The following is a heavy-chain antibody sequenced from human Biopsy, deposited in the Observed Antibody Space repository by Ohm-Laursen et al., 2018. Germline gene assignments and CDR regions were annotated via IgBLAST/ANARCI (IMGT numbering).Heavy chain of an antibody. D-gene: IGHD3-3*01. CDR2: IVPVLGHL. Sequence: GSSVKVSCKASGGPSSNYAFGWVRQAPGQGLEWVGRIVPVLGHLNYAQRFQGRVSITADKSTSYVFMELSRLTSGDTAVYYCAADADGYYTEFDYWGPGTLVTVSS. J-gene: IGHJ4*02. CDR1: GGPSSNYA. V-gene: IGHV1-69*04. CDR3: AADADGYYTEFDY.